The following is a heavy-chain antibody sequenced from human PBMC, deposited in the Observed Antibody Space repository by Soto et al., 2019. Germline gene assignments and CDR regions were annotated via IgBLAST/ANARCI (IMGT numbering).Heavy chain of an antibody. CDR1: GITFDDFA. CDR2: INWDGDFL. J-gene: IGHJ4*02. D-gene: IGHD6-6*01. Sequence: EVQLVESGGGLVQPGRSLRLSCAASGITFDDFAMHWVRQAPGKGLEWVSGINWDGDFLDYADSVKGRLTISRDKAKKSLYLQMSSLRREDTALYFCAIGSSSSFYSLNYWGQGTLVTVSS. V-gene: IGHV3-9*01. CDR3: AIGSSSSFYSLNY.